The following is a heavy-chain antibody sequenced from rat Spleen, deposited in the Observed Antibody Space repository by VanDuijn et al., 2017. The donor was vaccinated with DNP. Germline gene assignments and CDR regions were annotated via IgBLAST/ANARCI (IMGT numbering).Heavy chain of an antibody. CDR2: ITSSGGST. Sequence: EVHLVESGGDLVQPGRSLKLSCVASGFTFNNYWMTWIRQVPGKGLEWVASITSSGGSTYYPDSVKGRFTISRDNAESTLFLQMDSLRSEDTATYYCTTEGFSAIYNWFAYWGRGTLVTVSS. CDR3: TTEGFSAIYNWFAY. D-gene: IGHD1-2*01. CDR1: GFTFNNYW. J-gene: IGHJ3*01. V-gene: IGHV5-31*01.